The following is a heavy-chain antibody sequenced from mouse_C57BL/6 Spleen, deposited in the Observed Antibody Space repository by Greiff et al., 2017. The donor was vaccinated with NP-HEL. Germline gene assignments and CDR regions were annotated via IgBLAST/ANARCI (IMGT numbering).Heavy chain of an antibody. CDR3: ARQPITTVVGDY. CDR2: IYPGDGAT. V-gene: IGHV1-82*01. Sequence: VQLQQSGPELVKPGASVKISCKASGYAFSSSWLNWVKQRPGKGLEWIGRIYPGDGATNYNGKFKGKATLTADKSSSSAYMQLSSLTSEDSAVYFCARQPITTVVGDYWGQGTSVTVSS. J-gene: IGHJ4*01. CDR1: GYAFSSSW. D-gene: IGHD1-1*01.